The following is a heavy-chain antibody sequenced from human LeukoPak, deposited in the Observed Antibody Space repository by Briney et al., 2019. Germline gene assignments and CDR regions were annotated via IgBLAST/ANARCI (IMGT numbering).Heavy chain of an antibody. V-gene: IGHV3-7*03. J-gene: IGHJ4*02. D-gene: IGHD6-13*01. Sequence: GGSLRLSCAASGFPFNSYSMTWVRQAPGKGLEWVANIKPDGTTKFYVDSVKGRFTISRDNALNSLYLQMNSLRAEDTAIYYCARSIPYGTTWYGRSDYWGQGTLVTVSS. CDR3: ARSIPYGTTWYGRSDY. CDR1: GFPFNSYS. CDR2: IKPDGTTK.